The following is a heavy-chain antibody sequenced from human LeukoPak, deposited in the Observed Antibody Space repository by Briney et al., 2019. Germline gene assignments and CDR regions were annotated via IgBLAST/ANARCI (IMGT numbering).Heavy chain of an antibody. CDR3: ARVVPRYYATSGANWFDP. D-gene: IGHD3-22*01. CDR1: GYTFTNYY. V-gene: IGHV1-46*01. Sequence: PGASVKVSCKASGYTFTNYYMHWVRQAPGQGLEWMGIINPSSGSTSYAQKFQGRVTMTRDTSTSTVYLELSRLRSEDTAVYFCARVVPRYYATSGANWFDPWGQGTLVTVSS. J-gene: IGHJ5*02. CDR2: INPSSGST.